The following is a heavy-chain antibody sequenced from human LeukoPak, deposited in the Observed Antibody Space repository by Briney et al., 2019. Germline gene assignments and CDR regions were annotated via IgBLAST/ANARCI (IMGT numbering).Heavy chain of an antibody. D-gene: IGHD6-25*01. CDR3: ATGVRLPGVC. CDR1: GFTFSSYW. J-gene: IGHJ4*02. V-gene: IGHV3-23*01. Sequence: PGGPLRLSCAASGFTFSSYWMSWVRQAPAKGLEWVSGISLSGENTYYADSVKGRFAISRDNSKSTLFLQMNRLRAEDTAVYYCATGVRLPGVCWGQGSLVTVSS. CDR2: ISLSGENT.